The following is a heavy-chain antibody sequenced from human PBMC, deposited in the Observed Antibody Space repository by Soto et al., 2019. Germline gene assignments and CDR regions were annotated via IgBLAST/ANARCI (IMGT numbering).Heavy chain of an antibody. CDR1: GYTFTSYD. V-gene: IGHV1-8*01. J-gene: IGHJ6*02. CDR3: ARGSPGPRIWFAYYYYGMDV. D-gene: IGHD3-10*01. CDR2: MNPNSGNT. Sequence: QVQLVQSGAEVKKPGASVKVSCKASGYTFTSYDINWVRQATGQGLEWMGWMNPNSGNTGYAQKFQGRVTMTRKTSISTAYMELSSLRSEDTAVYYCARGSPGPRIWFAYYYYGMDVWGQGTTVTVSS.